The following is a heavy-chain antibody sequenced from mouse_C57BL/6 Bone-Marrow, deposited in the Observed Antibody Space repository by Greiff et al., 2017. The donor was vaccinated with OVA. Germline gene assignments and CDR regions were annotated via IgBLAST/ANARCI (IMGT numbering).Heavy chain of an antibody. CDR3: ARGAYYSNYAGFAY. Sequence: QVQLKQPGAELVMPGASVKLSCKASGYTFTSYWMHWVKQRPGQGLEWIGEIDPSDSYTNYNQKFKGKSTLTVDKSSSTAYMQLSSLTSEDSAVYYCARGAYYSNYAGFAYWGQGTLVTVSA. CDR2: IDPSDSYT. D-gene: IGHD2-5*01. J-gene: IGHJ3*01. V-gene: IGHV1-69*01. CDR1: GYTFTSYW.